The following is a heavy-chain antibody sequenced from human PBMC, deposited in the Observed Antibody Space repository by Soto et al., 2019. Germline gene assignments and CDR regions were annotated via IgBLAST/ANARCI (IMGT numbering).Heavy chain of an antibody. CDR2: SWYDGTNK. CDR3: AKSRYSDSSGDFYDY. Sequence: QVELVESGGGVVQPGMSLRLSCAASGFTLNTYGMYWVRQAPGKGLEWVAVSWYDGTNKDYADSVKGRFTISRDNSNNTLFLQMNSLRAEDTAVYYCAKSRYSDSSGDFYDYWGQGTLVTVSS. J-gene: IGHJ4*02. V-gene: IGHV3-33*06. CDR1: GFTLNTYG. D-gene: IGHD3-22*01.